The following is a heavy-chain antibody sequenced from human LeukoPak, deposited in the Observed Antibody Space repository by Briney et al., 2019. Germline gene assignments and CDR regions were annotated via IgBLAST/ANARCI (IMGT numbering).Heavy chain of an antibody. V-gene: IGHV3-30*02. D-gene: IGHD3-3*01. J-gene: IGHJ4*02. CDR3: AKDEDLYDFWSGHSG. CDR1: GFTFSSYA. CDR2: IRYDGSNK. Sequence: GGSLRLSCAASGFTFSSYAMHWVRQAPGKGLEWVAFIRYDGSNKYYADSVKGRFTISRDNSQNTLYLQMNSLRAEDAAVYYCAKDEDLYDFWSGHSGWGQGTLVIVSS.